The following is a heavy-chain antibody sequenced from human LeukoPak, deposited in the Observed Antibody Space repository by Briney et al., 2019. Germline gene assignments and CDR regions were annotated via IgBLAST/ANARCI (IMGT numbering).Heavy chain of an antibody. CDR2: ISSSGSTI. V-gene: IGHV3-48*03. CDR3: ARGPPRGDSSGYYYPAY. D-gene: IGHD3-22*01. J-gene: IGHJ4*02. CDR1: GFTFSSYA. Sequence: GGSLRLSCAASGFTFSSYAMNWVRQAPGKGLEWVSYISSSGSTIYYADSVKGRFTISRDNAKNSLYLQMNSLRAEDTAVYYCARGPPRGDSSGYYYPAYWGQGTLVTVSS.